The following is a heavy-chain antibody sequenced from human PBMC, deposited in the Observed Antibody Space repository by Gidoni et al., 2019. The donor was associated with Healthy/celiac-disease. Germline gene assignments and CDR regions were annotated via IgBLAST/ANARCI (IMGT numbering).Heavy chain of an antibody. D-gene: IGHD2-15*01. Sequence: QVQLVQSGAEVKKPGASVKVSCKASGYTFNGYYMTWVRQAPGQGLEWIGWRNPNSGCTNYAQKFQGRVTMTRETSISTAYMELSRLRSDDTAVYYCARKLEDPFDAFDIWGQGTMVTVSS. V-gene: IGHV1-2*02. CDR3: ARKLEDPFDAFDI. J-gene: IGHJ3*02. CDR1: GYTFNGYY. CDR2: RNPNSGCT.